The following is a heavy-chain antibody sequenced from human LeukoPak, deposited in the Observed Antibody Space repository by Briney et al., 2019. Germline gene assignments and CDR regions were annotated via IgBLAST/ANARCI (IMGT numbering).Heavy chain of an antibody. V-gene: IGHV3-30*04. J-gene: IGHJ5*02. CDR1: GFTFSSYA. D-gene: IGHD6-13*01. CDR2: ISYDGSNK. CDR3: ARDLGPSSSWYNWFDP. Sequence: PGGSLRLSCAASGFTFSSYAMHWVRQAPGKGLEWVAVISYDGSNKYYADSVKGRFTISRDNSKNTLYLQMNSLRAEDTAVYYCARDLGPSSSWYNWFDPWGQGTLVTVSS.